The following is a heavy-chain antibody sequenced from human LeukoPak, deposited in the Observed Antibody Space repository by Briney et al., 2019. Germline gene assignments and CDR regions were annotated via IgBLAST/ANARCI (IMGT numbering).Heavy chain of an antibody. V-gene: IGHV4-59*01. Sequence: PSETLSLTCTVSGGSISSYYWSWIRQPPGKGLEWIGYIYYSGSTNYNPSLKSRVTISVDTSKNQFSLKLSSVTAADTAVYYCAISTMVRGIYDYWGQGTLVTVSS. CDR3: AISTMVRGIYDY. CDR2: IYYSGST. CDR1: GGSISSYY. J-gene: IGHJ4*02. D-gene: IGHD3-10*01.